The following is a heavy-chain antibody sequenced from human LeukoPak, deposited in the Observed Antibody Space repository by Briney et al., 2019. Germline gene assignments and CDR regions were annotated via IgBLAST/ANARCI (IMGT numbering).Heavy chain of an antibody. J-gene: IGHJ5*02. CDR2: IYYSGST. D-gene: IGHD5-18*01. Sequence: SETLSLTCTVSGGSISSYYWSWIRQPPGKGLEWIGYIYYSGSTNYNPSLKSRVTISVDTSKNRFSLKLSSVTAADTAVYYCATSPGYSYGNWFDPWGQGTLVTVSS. V-gene: IGHV4-59*01. CDR1: GGSISSYY. CDR3: ATSPGYSYGNWFDP.